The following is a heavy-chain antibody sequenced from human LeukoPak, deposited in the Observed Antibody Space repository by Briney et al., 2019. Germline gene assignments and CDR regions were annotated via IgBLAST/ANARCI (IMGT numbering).Heavy chain of an antibody. V-gene: IGHV3-48*03. Sequence: GGSLRLSCAASGFTFSSYEMNWVRQAPGKGLEWVSYISTSGTTIYYADSVKGRFTISRDNAKNTLYLQMNSLRAEDTAVYYCARDWGYYDILTGYYAGEDYWGQGTLVTVSS. CDR2: ISTSGTTI. CDR3: ARDWGYYDILTGYYAGEDY. CDR1: GFTFSSYE. D-gene: IGHD3-9*01. J-gene: IGHJ4*02.